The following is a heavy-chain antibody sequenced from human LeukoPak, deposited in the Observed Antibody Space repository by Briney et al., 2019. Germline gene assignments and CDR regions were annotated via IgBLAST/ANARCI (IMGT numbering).Heavy chain of an antibody. CDR2: INHSGST. CDR3: ARPPYRGAARRGYFDY. V-gene: IGHV4-34*01. Sequence: PSETLSLTCAVYGGSFSGYYWSWIRQPPGKGLEWIGEINHSGSTNYNPSLKSRVTISVDTSKNQFSLKLSSVTAADTAVYYCARPPYRGAARRGYFDYWGQGTLVTVSS. D-gene: IGHD6-6*01. J-gene: IGHJ4*02. CDR1: GGSFSGYY.